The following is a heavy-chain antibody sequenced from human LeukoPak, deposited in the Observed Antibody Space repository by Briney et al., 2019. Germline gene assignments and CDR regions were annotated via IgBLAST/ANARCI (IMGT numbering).Heavy chain of an antibody. J-gene: IGHJ4*02. CDR2: IYNSGST. CDR3: ARENSNSWYLDY. V-gene: IGHV4-59*01. Sequence: SETLSLTCTVSGGSISTYYWSWIWQPPGKGLEWIGYIYNSGSTNYNPSLKSRVTIPVDTSKNQFSLKLSSVTAADTAVYYCARENSNSWYLDYWGQGTLVTVSS. CDR1: GGSISTYY. D-gene: IGHD6-13*01.